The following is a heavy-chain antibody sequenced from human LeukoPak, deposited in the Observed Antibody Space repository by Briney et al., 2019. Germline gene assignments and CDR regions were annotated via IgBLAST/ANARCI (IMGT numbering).Heavy chain of an antibody. CDR1: GFTFSSYS. V-gene: IGHV3-48*01. CDR3: AREVGFARNWFDP. D-gene: IGHD5-12*01. CDR2: ISSSSSTI. J-gene: IGHJ5*02. Sequence: GGSLRLSCAASGFTFSSYSMNWVRQAPGKGLEWVSYISSSSSTIYYADSVKGRFTISRDNAKNSLYLQMNSLRAEDTAVYYCAREVGFARNWFDPWGRGTLVTVSS.